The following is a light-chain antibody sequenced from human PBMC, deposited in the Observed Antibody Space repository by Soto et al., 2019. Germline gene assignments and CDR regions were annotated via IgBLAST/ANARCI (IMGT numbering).Light chain of an antibody. J-gene: IGKJ1*01. Sequence: GDLVAITLRASQDITTWLAWYQKKPGEAPRLLIYDASSLESGVPSRFSGSGSGTGFRLTTAGPEPHLFPTYYRQRSTAYSWTFDRGTKVDIK. V-gene: IGKV1-5*01. CDR2: DAS. CDR1: QDITTW. CDR3: QRSTAYSWT.